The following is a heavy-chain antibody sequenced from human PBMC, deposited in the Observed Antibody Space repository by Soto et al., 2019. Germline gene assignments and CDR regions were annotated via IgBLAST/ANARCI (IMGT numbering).Heavy chain of an antibody. CDR1: GGSISSISNHY. CDR3: ATQGFGVLHGLVDV. J-gene: IGHJ6*02. V-gene: IGHV4-59*08. CDR2: ISYSGYT. Sequence: QVQLQESGPGLVKPSETLSLTCTVSGGSISSISNHYCSWIRQPPGKGLEWIGYISYSGYTSYNPSPKSRVIISVDTSKIQVSLNLASVTAADTAGYYCATQGFGVLHGLVDVWGQGTTVTVSS. D-gene: IGHD3-10*01.